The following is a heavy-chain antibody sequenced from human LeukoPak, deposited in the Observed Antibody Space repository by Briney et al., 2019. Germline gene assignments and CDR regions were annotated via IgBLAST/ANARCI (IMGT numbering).Heavy chain of an antibody. CDR2: INAGNGNT. V-gene: IGHV1-3*01. D-gene: IGHD3-22*01. Sequence: ASVKVSCKASGYTFTSYAMHWVRQAPGQRLEWMGWINAGNGNTKYSQKFQGRVTITRDTSASTAYMELSSLRSEDTAVYYCARFYYDSSGYYYYFDHWGQGTLVTVSS. CDR3: ARFYYDSSGYYYYFDH. J-gene: IGHJ4*02. CDR1: GYTFTSYA.